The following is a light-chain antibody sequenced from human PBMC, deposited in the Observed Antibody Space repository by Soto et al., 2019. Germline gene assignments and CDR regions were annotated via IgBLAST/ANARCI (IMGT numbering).Light chain of an antibody. CDR2: DAS. J-gene: IGKJ1*01. CDR3: QQYSSYWT. Sequence: DIQMTQSPSTLSASVADRVTITCRASQSITARLAWYQQKPGKPPKLLIYDASILERGVPSRFSGSGSGTEFTLTISSLQPDDFATYYCQQYSSYWTFGQGTKVDI. V-gene: IGKV1-5*01. CDR1: QSITAR.